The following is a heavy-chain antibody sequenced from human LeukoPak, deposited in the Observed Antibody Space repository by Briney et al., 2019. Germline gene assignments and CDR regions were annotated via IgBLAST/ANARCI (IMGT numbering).Heavy chain of an antibody. Sequence: GGSLRLPCAASGFTFNYYWLTWVRQAPGKGLEWVANIQQDGSEKYYVDSVKGRFIISRDNAKNSPYLQMNSLRAEDTAVYYCARVRKLRTRGVMDPLDYWGQGTLVTVSS. V-gene: IGHV3-7*01. CDR2: IQQDGSEK. D-gene: IGHD3-10*01. CDR1: GFTFNYYW. CDR3: ARVRKLRTRGVMDPLDY. J-gene: IGHJ4*02.